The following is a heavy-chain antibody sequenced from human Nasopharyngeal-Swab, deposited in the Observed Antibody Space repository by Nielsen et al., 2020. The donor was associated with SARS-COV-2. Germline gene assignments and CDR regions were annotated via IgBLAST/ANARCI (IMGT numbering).Heavy chain of an antibody. D-gene: IGHD2-2*01. V-gene: IGHV7-4-1*02. CDR3: ARGYCSSTSCYWVDWFDP. J-gene: IGHJ5*02. CDR2: INTNTGNP. CDR1: GYTFTSYA. Sequence: ASVKVSCKASGYTFTSYAMNWVRQAPGQGLEWMGWINTNTGNPTYAQGFTGRFVFSLDTSVSTAYPQISSLKAEDTAVYYCARGYCSSTSCYWVDWFDPWGQGTLVTVSS.